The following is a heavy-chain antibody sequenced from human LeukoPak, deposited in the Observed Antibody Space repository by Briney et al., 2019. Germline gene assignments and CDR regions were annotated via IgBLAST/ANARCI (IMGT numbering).Heavy chain of an antibody. CDR2: IKDKNSGGTV. CDR1: GLTFSNAW. V-gene: IGHV3-15*01. Sequence: GESLRLSCEVSGLTFSNAWLSWVRQAPGKGLEWVGRIKDKNSGGTVDYGALVQGRFTISRDDSKNTLYLQMNSLRTEDTDVYYCTTVTHVGRGPGDQGTLVTV. D-gene: IGHD2-15*01. J-gene: IGHJ4*02. CDR3: TTVTHVGRGP.